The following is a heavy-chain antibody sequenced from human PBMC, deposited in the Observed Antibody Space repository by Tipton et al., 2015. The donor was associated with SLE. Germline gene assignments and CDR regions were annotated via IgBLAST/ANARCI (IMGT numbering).Heavy chain of an antibody. CDR1: GGSISSHY. CDR3: ARAHSSGWPRDYYYYGMDV. D-gene: IGHD6-19*01. V-gene: IGHV4-59*11. Sequence: TLSLTCTVSGGSISSHYWSWIRQPPGKGLEWIGYIYYSGSTNYNPSLKSRGTISVDTSKNQFSLKLSAVTAADTAVYYCARAHSSGWPRDYYYYGMDVWGQGTAVTVSS. J-gene: IGHJ6*02. CDR2: IYYSGST.